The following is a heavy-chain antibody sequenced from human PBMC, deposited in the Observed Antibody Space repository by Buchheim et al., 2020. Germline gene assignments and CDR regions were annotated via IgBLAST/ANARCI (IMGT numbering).Heavy chain of an antibody. V-gene: IGHV3-30*18. J-gene: IGHJ4*02. D-gene: IGHD3-16*01. CDR2: ISYDGSNK. Sequence: QVQLVESGGGVVQPGRSLRLSCAASGFTFSSYGMHWVRQAPGKGLEWVAVISYDGSNKYYADSVKGRFTISRENSKNTLYLQMNSLRAEDTAVYYCAKCSDYVWGSYDYWGQGTL. CDR1: GFTFSSYG. CDR3: AKCSDYVWGSYDY.